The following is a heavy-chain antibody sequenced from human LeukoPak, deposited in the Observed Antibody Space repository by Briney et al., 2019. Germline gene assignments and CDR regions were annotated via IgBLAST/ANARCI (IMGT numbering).Heavy chain of an antibody. Sequence: GGSLRLSCAGSGFTFSGYSLNWVRQAPGKGLEGVSSITSSGSSMYYADSVKGRFTISRDNAESSVYLQMNSLRVDDTGLYYCTRDIDDVLTGDDAFDVWGQGTVVTVSS. D-gene: IGHD3-9*01. CDR2: ITSSGSSM. CDR3: TRDIDDVLTGDDAFDV. V-gene: IGHV3-21*03. J-gene: IGHJ3*01. CDR1: GFTFSGYS.